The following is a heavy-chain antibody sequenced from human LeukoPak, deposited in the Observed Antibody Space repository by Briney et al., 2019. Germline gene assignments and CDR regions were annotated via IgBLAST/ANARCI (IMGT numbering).Heavy chain of an antibody. Sequence: PGGSLRLSCAASGFTFSSYWMSWVRQAPGKGLEWVANIKHDGSEKYYVDSVKGRFTISRDNAKNSLYLQMNSLRAEDTAVYYCASGYPVGYYYDMDVWGQGTTVTVSS. CDR3: ASGYPVGYYYDMDV. V-gene: IGHV3-7*01. J-gene: IGHJ6*02. CDR1: GFTFSSYW. CDR2: IKHDGSEK. D-gene: IGHD3-22*01.